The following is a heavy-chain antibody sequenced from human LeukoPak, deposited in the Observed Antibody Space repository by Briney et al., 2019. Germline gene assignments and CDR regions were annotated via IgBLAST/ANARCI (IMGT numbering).Heavy chain of an antibody. Sequence: ASVKVSCKASGYTFTSYDINWVRQATGQGLEWMGWMNPNSGNTGYAQKFQGRVTMTRNTSISTAYMELSSLRSEDTAVYYCASREAGRYYFDYWGQGTLVTVSS. D-gene: IGHD6-19*01. CDR3: ASREAGRYYFDY. J-gene: IGHJ4*02. CDR1: GYTFTSYD. CDR2: MNPNSGNT. V-gene: IGHV1-8*01.